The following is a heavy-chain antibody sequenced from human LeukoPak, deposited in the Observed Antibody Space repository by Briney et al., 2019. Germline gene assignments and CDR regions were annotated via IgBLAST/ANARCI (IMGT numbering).Heavy chain of an antibody. V-gene: IGHV3-74*01. CDR1: GFIFSSYW. CDR2: INSDGSST. CDR3: ARRVVVPAAPNYFDY. J-gene: IGHJ4*02. D-gene: IGHD2-2*01. Sequence: SGGSLRLSCAASGFIFSSYWMHWVRQAPGKGLVWVSRINSDGSSTSYADSVKGRFTISRDNAKNTLYLQMNSLRAEDTAVYYCARRVVVPAAPNYFDYWGQGTLVTVSS.